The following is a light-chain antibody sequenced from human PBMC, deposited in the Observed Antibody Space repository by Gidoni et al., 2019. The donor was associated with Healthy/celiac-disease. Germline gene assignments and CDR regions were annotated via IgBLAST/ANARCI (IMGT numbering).Light chain of an antibody. V-gene: IGKV1-39*01. CDR1: QSISSY. CDR3: RQSYSTPRT. J-gene: IGKJ2*01. Sequence: DIQMTRSPSSLSASVGDRVTSTCRASQSISSYFNWYQQKPGNAPKLLIYAASRLESGVPSSFSGSGSGTDFTITSSRLQHEDFATYYWRQSYSTPRTFGQGTKLEIK. CDR2: AAS.